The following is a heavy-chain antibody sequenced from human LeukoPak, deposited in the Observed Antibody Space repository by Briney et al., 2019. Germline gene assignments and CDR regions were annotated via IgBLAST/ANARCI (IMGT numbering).Heavy chain of an antibody. CDR3: ARVMAARREDLNWFDP. V-gene: IGHV4-39*07. Sequence: PSETLSLTCTVSGGSISSSGSYWGWIRQPPGKGLEWIGSIYYSGNTYNPSLKSRVIISVDTSKSQFSLNLTSVTAADTAVYYCARVMAARREDLNWFDPWGQGTLVTVSS. D-gene: IGHD6-6*01. CDR2: IYYSGNT. J-gene: IGHJ5*02. CDR1: GGSISSSGSY.